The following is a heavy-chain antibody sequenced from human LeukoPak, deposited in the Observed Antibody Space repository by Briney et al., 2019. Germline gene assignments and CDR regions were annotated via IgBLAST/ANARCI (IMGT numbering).Heavy chain of an antibody. D-gene: IGHD6-19*01. CDR3: VRGTPVAARGGYFHY. Sequence: SQTLSLTCAISGDSVSSNGAAWTWIRQSPSRGLEWLGRTYYRSKWYNDYAASVKSRITISPDSSKNQFSLQLSSVTPEDTAVYYCVRGTPVAARGGYFHYWGQGTLVTVSS. CDR1: GDSVSSNGAA. J-gene: IGHJ4*02. V-gene: IGHV6-1*01. CDR2: TYYRSKWYN.